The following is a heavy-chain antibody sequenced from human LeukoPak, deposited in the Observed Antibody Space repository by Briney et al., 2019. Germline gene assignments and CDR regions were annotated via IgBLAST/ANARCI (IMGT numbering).Heavy chain of an antibody. Sequence: SETLSLTCTVTGGSISSYYWSWIRQPPGKGLEWIGYIYYSGSTNYNPSLKSRVTISVDTSKNQFSLKLSSVTAADTAVYYCARVVPAAMDASGWYDYWGQGTLVTVTS. CDR1: GGSISSYY. CDR2: IYYSGST. J-gene: IGHJ4*02. V-gene: IGHV4-59*01. CDR3: ARVVPAAMDASGWYDY. D-gene: IGHD2-2*01.